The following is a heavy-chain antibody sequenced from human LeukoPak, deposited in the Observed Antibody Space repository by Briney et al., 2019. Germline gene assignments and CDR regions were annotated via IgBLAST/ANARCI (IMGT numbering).Heavy chain of an antibody. CDR1: GFTFSFYT. D-gene: IGHD3-22*01. CDR3: ARDGTKGDSSGYYYSGFFQY. Sequence: GGSLRLSCAASGFTFSFYTMTWVRQAPGKGLEWVSSSTSDGYIYYADSVKGRFTISRDNAKNSLFLPMNSLRAEDTAVYYCARDGTKGDSSGYYYSGFFQYWGQGSLVTVSS. CDR2: STSDGYI. J-gene: IGHJ1*01. V-gene: IGHV3-69-1*01.